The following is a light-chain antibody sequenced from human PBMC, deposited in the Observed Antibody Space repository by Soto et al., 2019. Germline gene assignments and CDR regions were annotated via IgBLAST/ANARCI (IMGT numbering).Light chain of an antibody. CDR3: QQRTNWHLT. V-gene: IGKV3-11*01. Sequence: ETVLTQSPATLSLSPGERATLSCRASRSVGRSLAWYQQKPGQAPRLLIYDASNRATGIPARFSGSGSGTDFTLTISSLGPEDFAIYYCQQRTNWHLTFGGGTTVEIK. J-gene: IGKJ4*01. CDR1: RSVGRS. CDR2: DAS.